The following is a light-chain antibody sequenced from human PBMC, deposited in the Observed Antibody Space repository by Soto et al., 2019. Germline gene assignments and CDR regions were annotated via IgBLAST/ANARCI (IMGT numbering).Light chain of an antibody. CDR2: GAS. J-gene: IGKJ5*01. Sequence: EIVLTQSPGTLSLSPGERASLSCRASQSISSSFLAWYQQKPGLAPRLLIFGASTRANGIPDRFSGSGSGTAFSLPIIRLVPEDFAVYYCQQYGTSHPITFGQGTRLEIK. CDR3: QQYGTSHPIT. CDR1: QSISSSF. V-gene: IGKV3-20*01.